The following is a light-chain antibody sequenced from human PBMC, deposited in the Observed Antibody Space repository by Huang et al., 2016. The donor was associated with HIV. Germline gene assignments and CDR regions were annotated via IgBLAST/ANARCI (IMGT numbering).Light chain of an antibody. Sequence: EIVMTQSPATLSVSPGERATLSCRTSQSINNNLAWYQQKPGHAPQLLIFDTYTRAAGFPARFSGSGSGTDFTLTISSLQSEDFAVYYCQEYNNWPGTFGQGTKVELK. CDR2: DTY. CDR3: QEYNNWPGT. V-gene: IGKV3-15*01. J-gene: IGKJ1*01. CDR1: QSINNN.